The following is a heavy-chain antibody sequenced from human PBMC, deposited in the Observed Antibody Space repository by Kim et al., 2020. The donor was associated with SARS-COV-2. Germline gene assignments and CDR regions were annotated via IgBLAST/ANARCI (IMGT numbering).Heavy chain of an antibody. Sequence: GGSLRLSCTASKFNFSAYAMHWVRQAPGKGLQYVSGISTYGGSSYHANSVNGRFTVSRDNSKNTLYLQMGSLTAEDMAVYYWARSGRPSGDYDFWTGYGIDVWGQGTTVTDSS. CDR1: KFNFSAYA. V-gene: IGHV3-64*01. J-gene: IGHJ6*02. CDR2: ISTYGGSS. D-gene: IGHD3-3*01. CDR3: ARSGRPSGDYDFWTGYGIDV.